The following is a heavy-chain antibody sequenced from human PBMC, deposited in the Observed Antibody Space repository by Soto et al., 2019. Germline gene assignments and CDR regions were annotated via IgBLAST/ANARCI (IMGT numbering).Heavy chain of an antibody. J-gene: IGHJ5*02. D-gene: IGHD1-1*01. CDR1: GYTFTSYA. Sequence: QVQLVQSGAEVRKPGASVKSSCKASGYTFTSYAIHWLRQDPGQRLEWMGWINGGAGDTRYSVNFQGRVTFTRDTAATTAFMDSSSLSSSDTAVYYCARSPPRMAAEIQLDPWGQGTLVTVSS. V-gene: IGHV1-3*01. CDR2: INGGAGDT. CDR3: ARSPPRMAAEIQLDP.